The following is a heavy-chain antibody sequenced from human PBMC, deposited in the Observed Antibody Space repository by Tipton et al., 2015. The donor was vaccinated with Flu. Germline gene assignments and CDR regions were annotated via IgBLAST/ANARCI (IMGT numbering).Heavy chain of an antibody. CDR3: ARVRSYYDSSGYYYAFVY. Sequence: TLSLTCTVSGGSISSGSYYWSWIRQPAGKGLEWIGRIYTSGSTNYNPSLKSRVTISVDTSKNQFSLKLSSVTAADTAVYYCARVRSYYDSSGYYYAFVYWGQGTLVTVSS. CDR1: GGSISSGSYY. V-gene: IGHV4-61*02. D-gene: IGHD3-22*01. CDR2: IYTSGST. J-gene: IGHJ4*02.